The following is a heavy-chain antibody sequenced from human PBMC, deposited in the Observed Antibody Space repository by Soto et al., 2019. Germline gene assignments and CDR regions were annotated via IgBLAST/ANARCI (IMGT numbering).Heavy chain of an antibody. J-gene: IGHJ3*01. V-gene: IGHV3-30*18. CDR3: AKIISRGTGDAFHV. D-gene: IGHD1-1*01. CDR1: GFDFSDYR. CDR2: ISEDGTEK. Sequence: QMLLVESGGGVVQPGRSLRLSCVASGFDFSDYRMHWVRQAPGKGLEWVGAISEDGTEKFYGQSTVGRLAISRDNSKTTLFLQMNNLRGEDTAVYFCAKIISRGTGDAFHVWGQGTAVTVSS.